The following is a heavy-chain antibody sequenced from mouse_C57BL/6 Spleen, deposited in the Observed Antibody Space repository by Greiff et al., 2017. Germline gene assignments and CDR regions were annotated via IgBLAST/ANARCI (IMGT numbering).Heavy chain of an antibody. CDR2: IHPNSGST. Sequence: QVQLQQPGAELVKPGASVKLSCKASGYTFTSYWMHWVKQRPGQGLEWIGMIHPNSGSTNYNEKFKSKATLTVDKSSSTAYMQLSSLTSEDSAVYYCARKGNYSNYGFAYWGQGTLVTVSA. D-gene: IGHD2-5*01. CDR1: GYTFTSYW. CDR3: ARKGNYSNYGFAY. J-gene: IGHJ3*01. V-gene: IGHV1-64*01.